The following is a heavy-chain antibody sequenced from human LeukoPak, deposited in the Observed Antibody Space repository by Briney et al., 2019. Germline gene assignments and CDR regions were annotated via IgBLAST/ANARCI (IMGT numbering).Heavy chain of an antibody. CDR3: AKALYGYSRGDFDY. D-gene: IGHD6-13*01. CDR1: GFTFSSYG. CDR2: ISYDGSNK. Sequence: GRSLRLSCAASGFTFSSYGMHWVRQAPGKGLEWVAVISYDGSNKYYADSVKGRFTISRDNAKNSLYLQMNSLRAEDTALYYCAKALYGYSRGDFDYWGQGTLVTVSS. J-gene: IGHJ4*02. V-gene: IGHV3-30*18.